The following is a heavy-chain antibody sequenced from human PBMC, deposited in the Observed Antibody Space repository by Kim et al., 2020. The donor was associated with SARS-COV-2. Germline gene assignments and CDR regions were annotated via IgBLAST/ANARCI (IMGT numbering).Heavy chain of an antibody. Sequence: GGSLRLSCAASGFTFSSYAMSWVRQAPGKGLEWVSAISGSGGSTYYADSVKGRFTISRDNSKNTLYLQMNSLRAEDTAVYYCAKDRSLLDIVVVPAATFDYWGQGTLVTVSS. V-gene: IGHV3-23*01. CDR1: GFTFSSYA. D-gene: IGHD2-2*03. CDR3: AKDRSLLDIVVVPAATFDY. J-gene: IGHJ4*02. CDR2: ISGSGGST.